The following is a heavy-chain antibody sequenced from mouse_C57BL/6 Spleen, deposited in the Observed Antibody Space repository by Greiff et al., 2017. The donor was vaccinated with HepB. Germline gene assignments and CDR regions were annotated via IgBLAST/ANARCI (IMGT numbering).Heavy chain of an antibody. CDR2: IYPSDSET. D-gene: IGHD4-1*01. J-gene: IGHJ2*01. CDR3: ARLGLSGVEGGFDY. V-gene: IGHV1-61*01. Sequence: VQLQQPGAELVRPGSSVKLSCKASGYTFTSYWMDWVKQRPGQGLEWIGNIYPSDSETHYNQKFKDKATLTVDKSSSTAYMQLSSLTSEDSAVYYCARLGLSGVEGGFDYWGQGTTLTVSS. CDR1: GYTFTSYW.